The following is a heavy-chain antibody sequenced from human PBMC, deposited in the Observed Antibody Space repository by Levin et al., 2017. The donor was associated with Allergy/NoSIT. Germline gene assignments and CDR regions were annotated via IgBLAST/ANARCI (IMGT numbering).Heavy chain of an antibody. CDR1: GYTFSGYY. CDR2: INPNSGAT. Sequence: NPGESLKISCKASGYTFSGYYMHWMRQAPGQGPEWMGRINPNSGATNYAQKFQGRVTMTRDTSISTAYMELSRLTSDDTAVYYCARDYFASSGYYQGHHWGQGTLVTVSS. J-gene: IGHJ5*02. D-gene: IGHD3-22*01. CDR3: ARDYFASSGYYQGHH. V-gene: IGHV1-2*06.